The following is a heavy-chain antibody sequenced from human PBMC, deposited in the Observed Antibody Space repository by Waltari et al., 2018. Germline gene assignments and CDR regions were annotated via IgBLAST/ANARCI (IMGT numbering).Heavy chain of an antibody. CDR2: INEDGTTT. V-gene: IGHV3-74*03. J-gene: IGHJ1*01. Sequence: DVQLVESGGGLVQPGGSLRLSCVASGFIFRNYWMHWVRQVPGKGLLWVSRINEDGTTTTYADSVRVRFAIDRDNARSTLYLQMNSLRVEDTAIYYCIRDLAGAWGRWGQGTLVTVSS. D-gene: IGHD1-26*01. CDR3: IRDLAGAWGR. CDR1: GFIFRNYW.